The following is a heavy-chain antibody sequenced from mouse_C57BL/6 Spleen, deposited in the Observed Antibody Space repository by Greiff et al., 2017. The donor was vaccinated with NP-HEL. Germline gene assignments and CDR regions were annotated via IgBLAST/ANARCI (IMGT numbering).Heavy chain of an antibody. V-gene: IGHV1-69*01. CDR3: ARSPNEYDGGLDY. Sequence: QVQLQQPGAELVMPGASVKLSCKASGYTFTSYWMHWVKQRPGQGLEWIGEIDPSDSYTNYNQKFKGKSTLTVDKSSSTAYMQLSSLTSEDSAVYYCARSPNEYDGGLDYWGQGTLVTVSA. J-gene: IGHJ3*01. CDR1: GYTFTSYW. D-gene: IGHD2-4*01. CDR2: IDPSDSYT.